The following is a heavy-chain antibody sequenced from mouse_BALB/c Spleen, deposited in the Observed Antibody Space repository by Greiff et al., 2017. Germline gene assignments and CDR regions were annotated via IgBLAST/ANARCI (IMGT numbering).Heavy chain of an antibody. J-gene: IGHJ2*01. D-gene: IGHD1-2*01. CDR2: ISYDGSN. CDR1: GYSITSGYY. CDR3: ASLTTAFYLYFDY. Sequence: EVQLQQSGPGLVKPSQSLSLTCSVTGYSITSGYYWHWIRQFPGNKLEWMGYISYDGSNNYNPSLKNRISITRDTSKNQFFLKLNSVTTEDTATYYCASLTTAFYLYFDYWGQGTTLTVSS. V-gene: IGHV3-6*02.